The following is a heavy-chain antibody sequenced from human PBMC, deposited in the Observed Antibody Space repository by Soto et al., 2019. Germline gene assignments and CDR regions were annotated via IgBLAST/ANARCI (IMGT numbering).Heavy chain of an antibody. CDR1: GYTFTSYG. Sequence: SVKVSCKASGYTFTSYGISWVRQAPGQGPEWKGWISGHNGNTNHPQSLQGRVTMTTDTSRNLAYMQLSSLRSDDTAVYFCARCHRGLRCHLDSWGQGTLVTVSS. CDR2: ISGHNGNT. CDR3: ARCHRGLRCHLDS. J-gene: IGHJ4*02. V-gene: IGHV1-18*01. D-gene: IGHD2-8*01.